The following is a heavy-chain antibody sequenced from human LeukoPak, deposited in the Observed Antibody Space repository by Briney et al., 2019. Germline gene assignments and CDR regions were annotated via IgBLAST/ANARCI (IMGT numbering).Heavy chain of an antibody. Sequence: SETLSLTCTVSGGSISSSSYYWGWIRQPPGKGREWIGSIYYSGSTYYNPSLKSRVTISVDTSKNQFSLKLSSVTAADTAVYYCARVTGLRFLEWLLYSRQNDAFDIWGQGTMVTVSS. CDR2: IYYSGST. V-gene: IGHV4-39*07. D-gene: IGHD3-3*01. CDR1: GGSISSSSYY. J-gene: IGHJ3*02. CDR3: ARVTGLRFLEWLLYSRQNDAFDI.